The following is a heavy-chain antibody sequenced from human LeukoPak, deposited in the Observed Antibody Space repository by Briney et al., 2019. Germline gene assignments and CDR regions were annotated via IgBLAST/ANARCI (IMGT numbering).Heavy chain of an antibody. CDR2: LNPNSGYT. V-gene: IGHV1-8*01. D-gene: IGHD3-16*02. Sequence: GASVKVSCTASGYTFTTYDINWVRQAAGQGLEWMGWLNPNSGYTAYAQKFQGRVTMTRNTSISTVYMELSSLRSEDTAVYYCARGRSDHYSEFDYWGQGTLVTVSS. CDR3: ARGRSDHYSEFDY. CDR1: GYTFTTYD. J-gene: IGHJ4*02.